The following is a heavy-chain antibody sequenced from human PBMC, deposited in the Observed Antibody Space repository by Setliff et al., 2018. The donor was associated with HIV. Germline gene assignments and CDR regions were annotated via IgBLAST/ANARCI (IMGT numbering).Heavy chain of an antibody. Sequence: SETLSLTCTVSDGSISNYYWNWIRQPAGKGLEWIGRIFTSGTTNYNPSLRSRVTISVDTSKNQFSLRLSSVTAADTAVYYCAREGFYNSYYYHMDVWGIGTTVTVSS. CDR2: IFTSGTT. V-gene: IGHV4-4*07. CDR1: DGSISNYY. D-gene: IGHD2-2*02. J-gene: IGHJ6*03. CDR3: AREGFYNSYYYHMDV.